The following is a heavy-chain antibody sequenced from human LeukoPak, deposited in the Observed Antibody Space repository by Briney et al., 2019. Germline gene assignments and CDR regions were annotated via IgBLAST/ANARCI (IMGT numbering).Heavy chain of an antibody. D-gene: IGHD5-24*01. CDR2: IHHSGTT. V-gene: IGHV4-38-2*02. Sequence: SETLSLTCTVSGYSISSGYNWAWIRPSAGKGLEWIGNIHHSGTTYFNPSLKSRVTISVDISKNQFSLNLNSVTAADTAVYYCARQERWLQLDYWGQGTLVTVSS. CDR3: ARQERWLQLDY. J-gene: IGHJ4*02. CDR1: GYSISSGYN.